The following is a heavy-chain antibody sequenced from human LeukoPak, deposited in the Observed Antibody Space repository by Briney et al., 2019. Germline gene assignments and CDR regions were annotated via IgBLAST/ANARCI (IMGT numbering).Heavy chain of an antibody. V-gene: IGHV3-74*01. CDR3: ARAIAVAGRVSWFDP. CDR2: INSDGSST. Sequence: GSLRLSCAASGFTFSSYWMHWVRQAPGKGLVWVSRINSDGSSTSYADSVKGRFTISRDNAKNTLYLQMNSLRAEDTAVYYCARAIAVAGRVSWFDPWGQGTLVTVSS. J-gene: IGHJ5*02. CDR1: GFTFSSYW. D-gene: IGHD6-19*01.